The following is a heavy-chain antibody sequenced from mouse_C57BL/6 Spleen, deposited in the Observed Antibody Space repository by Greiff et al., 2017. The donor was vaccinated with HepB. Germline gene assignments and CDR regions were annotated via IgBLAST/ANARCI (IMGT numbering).Heavy chain of an antibody. CDR3: TTGLRRRVDY. CDR1: GFNIKDDY. J-gene: IGHJ2*01. CDR2: IDPENGDT. Sequence: EVQLVESGAELVRPGASVKLSCTASGFNIKDDYMHWVKQRPEQGLEWIGWIDPENGDTEYASKFQGKATITADTSSNTAYLQLSSLTSEDTAVYYCTTGLRRRVDYWGQGTTLTVSS. V-gene: IGHV14-4*01. D-gene: IGHD2-4*01.